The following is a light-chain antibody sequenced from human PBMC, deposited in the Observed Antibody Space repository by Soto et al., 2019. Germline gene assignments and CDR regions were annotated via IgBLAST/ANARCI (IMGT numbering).Light chain of an antibody. CDR2: GAS. CDR1: QSVRRN. J-gene: IGKJ1*01. CDR3: QQYNDWPET. V-gene: IGKV3-15*01. Sequence: EIVMTQSPVTLSVSPGESATLSCRASQSVRRNLAWYQQKPGQAPRLLIYGASTRATGIPARFSGSGSGTDFILTISSLQSEDFAVYYCQQYNDWPETFGPGTRWIS.